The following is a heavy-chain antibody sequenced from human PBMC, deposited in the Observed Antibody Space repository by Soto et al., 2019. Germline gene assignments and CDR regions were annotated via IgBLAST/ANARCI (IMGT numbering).Heavy chain of an antibody. V-gene: IGHV1-2*02. D-gene: IGHD1-7*01. CDR3: ARELGYNWNYEVSYNWFDP. CDR1: GYTFTGYY. J-gene: IGHJ5*02. CDR2: INPNSGGT. Sequence: GASVKVSCKASGYTFTGYYMHWVRQAPGQGLEWMGWINPNSGGTNYAQKFQGRVTMTRDTSISTAYMELSSLRSEDTAVYYCARELGYNWNYEVSYNWFDPWGQGTLVTVSS.